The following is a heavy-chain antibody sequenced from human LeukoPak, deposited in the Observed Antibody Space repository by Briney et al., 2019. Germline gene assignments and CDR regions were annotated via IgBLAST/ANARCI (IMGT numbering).Heavy chain of an antibody. D-gene: IGHD3-22*01. CDR2: ISGSGGNT. Sequence: GGSLRLSCAASGFTFSSYEMNRVRQTPGKGLEWVSAISGSGGNTYYADSVKGRFTISRDNSKNTLYLQMNSLRAEDTAVYYCAKIITVPHWGQGTLVTVSS. J-gene: IGHJ4*02. V-gene: IGHV3-23*01. CDR1: GFTFSSYE. CDR3: AKIITVPH.